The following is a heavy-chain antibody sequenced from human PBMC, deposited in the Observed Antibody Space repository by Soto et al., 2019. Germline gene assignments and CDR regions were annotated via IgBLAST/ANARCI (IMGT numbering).Heavy chain of an antibody. D-gene: IGHD2-15*01. CDR2: IDWDDDK. V-gene: IGHV2-70*01. J-gene: IGHJ6*02. CDR1: GFSLSTSGMC. Sequence: SGPTLVNPTQTLTLTCTFSGFSLSTSGMCVSWIRQPPGKALEWLALIDWDDDKYYSTSLKTRLTISKDTSKNQVVLTMTNMDPVDTATYYCARIRRYCSGGSCYSYYYYGMDVWGQGTTVTVSS. CDR3: ARIRRYCSGGSCYSYYYYGMDV.